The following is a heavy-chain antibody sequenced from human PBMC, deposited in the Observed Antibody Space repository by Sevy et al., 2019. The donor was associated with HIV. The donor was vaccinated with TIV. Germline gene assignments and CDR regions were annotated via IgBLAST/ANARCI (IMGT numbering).Heavy chain of an antibody. V-gene: IGHV4-34*01. CDR3: ARAPPVVVVPGAPSWFDP. D-gene: IGHD2-2*01. Sequence: SETLSLTCAVYGGSFSGYYWNWIRHPPGKALEWIGEINHSGSTNYNPSLKSQVTISVDTSKNQFSLKLNSVTAADTAVYYCARAPPVVVVPGAPSWFDPWGQRTLVTVSS. CDR1: GGSFSGYY. J-gene: IGHJ5*02. CDR2: INHSGST.